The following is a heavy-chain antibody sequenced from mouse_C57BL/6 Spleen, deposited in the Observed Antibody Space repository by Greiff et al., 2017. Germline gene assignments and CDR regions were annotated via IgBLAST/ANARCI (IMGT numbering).Heavy chain of an antibody. Sequence: QVQLQQSGAELMKPGASVTLSCTATGYTFTGYWIGWVKQRPGHGLQWIGEILPGAGSTNYNEKIKGKATFTAGTSTNRDYTQLSSLTNEDSAIYYGTTSYYLGYYFDYWGQGTALTVSS. V-gene: IGHV1-9*01. CDR2: ILPGAGST. D-gene: IGHD1-1*01. J-gene: IGHJ2*01. CDR3: TTSYYLGYYFDY. CDR1: GYTFTGYW.